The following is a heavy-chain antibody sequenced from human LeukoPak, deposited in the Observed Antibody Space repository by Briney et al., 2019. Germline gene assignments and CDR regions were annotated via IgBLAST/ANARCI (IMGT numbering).Heavy chain of an antibody. CDR2: IKAIAGGGTT. V-gene: IGHV3-15*01. CDR1: GFTFSNAW. Sequence: GGSLRLSCAASGFTFSNAWMSWVRQAPGKGLEWVGRIKAIAGGGTTDYAAPVNGRFTISRDDSKNTLYLQVNSLKTEDTAVCYCTTDNNYGDYGLDYWGQGTLVTVSS. D-gene: IGHD4-17*01. CDR3: TTDNNYGDYGLDY. J-gene: IGHJ4*02.